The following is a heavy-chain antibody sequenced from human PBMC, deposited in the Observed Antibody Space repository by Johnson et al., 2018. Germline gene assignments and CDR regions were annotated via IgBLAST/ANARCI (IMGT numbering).Heavy chain of an antibody. Sequence: QVQLVQSGGGVVQPGRSLRLSCAASGFTFSSYGKHWVRQAPGKGLEWVAVISYDGSHKYYGYSVKGRFTISRDNSKNTLYLQMNSLGAEDTAVDYWAKDPGLRFCQHWGQGTLVTVSS. CDR3: AKDPGLRFCQH. J-gene: IGHJ1*01. V-gene: IGHV3-30*18. CDR1: GFTFSSYG. CDR2: ISYDGSHK. D-gene: IGHD3-10*01.